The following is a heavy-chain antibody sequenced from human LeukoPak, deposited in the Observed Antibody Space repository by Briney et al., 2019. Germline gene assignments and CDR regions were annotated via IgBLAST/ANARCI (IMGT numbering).Heavy chain of an antibody. CDR3: ARRYCSSTSCYMYYFDY. J-gene: IGHJ4*02. CDR1: GYSSTSHW. CDR2: IYPGDSDT. V-gene: IGHV5-51*01. Sequence: GESLKISCKGSGYSSTSHWIGWVRQMPGKGLEWMGIIYPGDSDTRYSPSFQGQVTISADKSISTAYLQWSSLKASDTAMYYCARRYCSSTSCYMYYFDYWGQGTLVTVSS. D-gene: IGHD2-2*01.